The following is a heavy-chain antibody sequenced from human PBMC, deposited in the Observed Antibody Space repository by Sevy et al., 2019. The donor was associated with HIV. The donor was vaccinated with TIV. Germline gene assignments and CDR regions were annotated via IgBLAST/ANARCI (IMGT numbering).Heavy chain of an antibody. CDR2: ISSSGTTI. CDR1: GFSFSSYE. J-gene: IGHJ6*02. D-gene: IGHD3-22*01. CDR3: ARDLPGDSRMDV. V-gene: IGHV3-48*03. Sequence: GGSLRLSCAASGFSFSSYEMNWVRQAPGKGLEWFSYISSSGTTIYYADSVKGRFTVSRDNAKNSLYLQMNSLRGEDTSDDYCARDLPGDSRMDVWGQGTTVTVSS.